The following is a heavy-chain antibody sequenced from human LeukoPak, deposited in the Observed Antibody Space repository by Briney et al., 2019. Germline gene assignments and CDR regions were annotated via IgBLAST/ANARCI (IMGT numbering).Heavy chain of an antibody. CDR3: ARDRRNNYYGSGRGSGDNWSDP. J-gene: IGHJ5*02. CDR2: FYYSGST. V-gene: IGHV4-39*07. D-gene: IGHD3-10*01. Sequence: SETLSLTCTVSGGSISSSSYYWGWIRQPPGKGLEWIGSFYYSGSTYYNPSLKSRVTISVDTSKNQFSLKLSSVTAADTAVYYCARDRRNNYYGSGRGSGDNWSDPWGQGTLVTVSS. CDR1: GGSISSSSYY.